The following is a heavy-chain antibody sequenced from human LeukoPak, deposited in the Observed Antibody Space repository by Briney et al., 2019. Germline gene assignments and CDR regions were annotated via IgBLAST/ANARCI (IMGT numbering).Heavy chain of an antibody. D-gene: IGHD1-26*01. CDR2: IHYTGTT. CDR3: ATNRVGTYDRPFDI. CDR1: GGSINSHY. J-gene: IGHJ3*02. V-gene: IGHV4-59*08. Sequence: SGTPSLPCLVSGGSINSHYWSWVRPPPGEGLEWVGDIHYTGTTKYNPSVKSRVTISIDTSKNQFSLELSSVTATDTAVYFCATNRVGTYDRPFDIWGQGTMVTVSS.